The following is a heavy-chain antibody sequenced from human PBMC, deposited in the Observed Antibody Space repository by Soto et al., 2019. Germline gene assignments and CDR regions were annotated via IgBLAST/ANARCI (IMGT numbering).Heavy chain of an antibody. CDR2: IYPGDSDT. CDR1: GYSFTSYW. Sequence: ASVKISCKGSGYSFTSYWIGWVRQMPGKGLEWMGIIYPGDSDTRYSPSFQGQVTISADKSISTAYLQWSSLKASDTAMYYCARQADSSGWYLVNWFDPWGQGTLVTVSS. CDR3: ARQADSSGWYLVNWFDP. J-gene: IGHJ5*02. V-gene: IGHV5-51*01. D-gene: IGHD6-19*01.